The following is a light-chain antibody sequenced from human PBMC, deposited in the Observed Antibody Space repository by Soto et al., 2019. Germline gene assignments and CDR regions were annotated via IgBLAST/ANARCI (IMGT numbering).Light chain of an antibody. J-gene: IGLJ2*01. V-gene: IGLV2-14*03. Sequence: QSALTQPASVSXSXXXSXXXXXXXXXXXXGGYTFVSWSLHHPGKAPKLMIYNVDNRPSGISNRFSGSKSGNTASLTISGLQAEDEGDYFCSSYKRSTTSVVFGGGTKLTVL. CDR3: SSYKRSTTSVV. CDR1: XXXXGGYTF. CDR2: NVD.